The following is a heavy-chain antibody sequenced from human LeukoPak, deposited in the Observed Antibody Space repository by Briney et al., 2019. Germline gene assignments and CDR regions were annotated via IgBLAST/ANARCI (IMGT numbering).Heavy chain of an antibody. CDR3: AREVSGCFDP. CDR2: ISAYNGNT. Sequence: ASVKVSCKASGYTFTSYGISWVRQAPGQGLEWMGWISAYNGNTNYAQKFQGRVTMTRDTSTSTVYMEVNSLRSEDTAVYYCAREVSGCFDPWGQGTLVTVSS. CDR1: GYTFTSYG. V-gene: IGHV1-18*01. J-gene: IGHJ5*02.